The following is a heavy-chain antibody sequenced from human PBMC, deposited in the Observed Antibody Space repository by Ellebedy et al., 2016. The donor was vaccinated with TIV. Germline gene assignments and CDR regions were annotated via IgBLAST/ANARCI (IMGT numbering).Heavy chain of an antibody. J-gene: IGHJ6*02. V-gene: IGHV3-30*18. CDR2: ISYDGSDK. CDR3: AKQVSGSCSGGHCDGGATHFYYGIDV. D-gene: IGHD2-15*01. CDR1: GFTFSTYG. Sequence: GESLKISCAASGFTFSTYGMHWVRQAPGKGLGWVALISYDGSDKYYADSLKGRFTISRDNSKNTLFLQVDRLRAEDTAVYYCAKQVSGSCSGGHCDGGATHFYYGIDVWGQGTTVTVSS.